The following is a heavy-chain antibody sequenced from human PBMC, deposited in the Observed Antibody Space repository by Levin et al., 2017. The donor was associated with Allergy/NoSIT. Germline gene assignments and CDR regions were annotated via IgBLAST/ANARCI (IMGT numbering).Heavy chain of an antibody. CDR2: INWKGGRK. CDR1: GFTFDDYG. J-gene: IGHJ4*02. D-gene: IGHD6-19*01. Sequence: GESLKISCAASGFTFDDYGMNWVRQAPGKGLEGGSGINWKGGRKGDADSVKGRFTISRDNAKNSLYLQMNSLRAEDTALYYCARDKGIAVAGGFDYWGQGTLVTVSS. CDR3: ARDKGIAVAGGFDY. V-gene: IGHV3-20*04.